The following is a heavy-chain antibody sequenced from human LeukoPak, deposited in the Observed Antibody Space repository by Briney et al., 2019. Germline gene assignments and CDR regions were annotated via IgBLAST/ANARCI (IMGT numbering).Heavy chain of an antibody. CDR3: ARRYSYGFYYFDY. Sequence: KPSETLSLTCAVYGGSFSGYYWSWIRQPPGKGLEWIGEINHSGGTNYNPSLKSRVTISVDTSKNQFSLKLSSVTAADTAVYFCARRYSYGFYYFDYWGQGTLVTVSS. CDR2: INHSGGT. CDR1: GGSFSGYY. J-gene: IGHJ4*02. V-gene: IGHV4-34*01. D-gene: IGHD5-18*01.